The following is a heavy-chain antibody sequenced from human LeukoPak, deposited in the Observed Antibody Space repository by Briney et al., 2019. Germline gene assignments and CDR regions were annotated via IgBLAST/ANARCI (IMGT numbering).Heavy chain of an antibody. J-gene: IGHJ4*02. Sequence: SETLSLTCTVSGGSIGSSTYYWGWIRQPPGMELEWIGSMYYSGSTYYNPSLKSRITISVDTSKSQFSLKLRSVTAADTAVYYCAREMRSPRGGFDYWDQGTLVTVSS. CDR3: AREMRSPRGGFDY. V-gene: IGHV4-39*07. D-gene: IGHD3-10*01. CDR2: MYYSGST. CDR1: GGSIGSSTYY.